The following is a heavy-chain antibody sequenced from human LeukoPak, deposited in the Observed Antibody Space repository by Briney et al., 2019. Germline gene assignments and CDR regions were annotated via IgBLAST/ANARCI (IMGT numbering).Heavy chain of an antibody. V-gene: IGHV1-69*04. CDR3: ARAGGATAIDPFDY. Sequence: WASVKVSCKASGGTFSSYAISWVRQAPGQGLEWMGRIIPILGIANYAQKFQGRVTITADKSTSTAYMELSSLRSEDTAVYYCARAGGATAIDPFDYWGQGTLVTVSS. CDR2: IIPILGIA. J-gene: IGHJ4*02. D-gene: IGHD2-2*02. CDR1: GGTFSSYA.